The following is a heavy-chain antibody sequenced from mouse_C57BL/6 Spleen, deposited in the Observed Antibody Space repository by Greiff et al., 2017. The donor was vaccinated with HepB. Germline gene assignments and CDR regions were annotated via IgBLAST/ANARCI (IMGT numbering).Heavy chain of an antibody. D-gene: IGHD1-1*01. Sequence: QVQLQQPGAELVKPGASVKLSCKASGYTFTSYWMHWVKQRPGQGLEWIGMIHPNSGSTNYNEKFKSKATLTVDKSSSTPYMQLSSLTSEDSAVYYCARGYYGSSFDYWGQGTPLTVSS. CDR3: ARGYYGSSFDY. CDR2: IHPNSGST. V-gene: IGHV1-64*01. J-gene: IGHJ2*01. CDR1: GYTFTSYW.